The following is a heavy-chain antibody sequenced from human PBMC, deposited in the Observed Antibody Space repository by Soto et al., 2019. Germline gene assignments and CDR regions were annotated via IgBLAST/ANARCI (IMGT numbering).Heavy chain of an antibody. CDR3: ATVYSSGGSCYSIDY. D-gene: IGHD2-15*01. Sequence: ASVKVSCKASGYTFTSYYMHWVRQAPGQGLEWMGIINPSNSTSYAQKFQGRVTMTRDTSTSTVYMELSSLRSEDTAVYYCATVYSSGGSCYSIDYWG. CDR1: GYTFTSYY. J-gene: IGHJ4*01. V-gene: IGHV1-46*03. CDR2: INPSNST.